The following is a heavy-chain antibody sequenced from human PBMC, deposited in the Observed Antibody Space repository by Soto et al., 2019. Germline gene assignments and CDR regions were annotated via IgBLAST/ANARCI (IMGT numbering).Heavy chain of an antibody. J-gene: IGHJ5*02. CDR2: IYYSGST. CDR3: ARPLFGRGNWFDP. CDR1: GGSISSYY. Sequence: QVQLQESGPGLVKPSETLSLTCTVSGGSISSYYWSWIRQPPGKGLEWIGYIYYSGSTNYNPSLKGRVTRSVDTSKNQFSLKLSSVTAADTAVYYCARPLFGRGNWFDPWGQGTLVTVSS. V-gene: IGHV4-59*01. D-gene: IGHD3-10*01.